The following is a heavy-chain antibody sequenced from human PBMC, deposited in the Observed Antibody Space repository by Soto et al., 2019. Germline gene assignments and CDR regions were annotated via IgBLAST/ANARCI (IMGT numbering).Heavy chain of an antibody. J-gene: IGHJ6*03. CDR1: GFTFSSYG. CDR2: ISYDGSNK. CDR3: AKVTLEWLPYYYYMDV. Sequence: GGSLRLSCAASGFTFSSYGMHWVRQAPGKGLEWVAVISYDGSNKYYADSVKGRFTISRDNSKNTLYLQMNSLRAEDTAVYYCAKVTLEWLPYYYYMDVWGKGTTVTVSS. D-gene: IGHD3-3*01. V-gene: IGHV3-30*18.